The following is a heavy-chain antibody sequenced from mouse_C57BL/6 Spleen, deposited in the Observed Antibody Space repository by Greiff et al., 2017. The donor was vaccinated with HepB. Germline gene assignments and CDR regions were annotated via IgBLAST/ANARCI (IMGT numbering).Heavy chain of an antibody. D-gene: IGHD1-1*01. CDR2: IDPANGNP. Sequence: EVQLQQSVAELVRPGASVKLSCTASGFNIKNTYMHWVKQRPEQGLEWIGRIDPANGNPKYAPKFQGKATIPADTSSNTAYLQLSSLTSEDTAIYYCSRWRDYYGISLDYWGQGTTLTVSS. V-gene: IGHV14-3*01. CDR1: GFNIKNTY. J-gene: IGHJ2*01. CDR3: SRWRDYYGISLDY.